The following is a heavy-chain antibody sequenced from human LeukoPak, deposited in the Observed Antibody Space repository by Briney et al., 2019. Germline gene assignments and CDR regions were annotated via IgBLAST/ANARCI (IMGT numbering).Heavy chain of an antibody. J-gene: IGHJ4*02. Sequence: GGSRRLSCAAFGFTFSSYAMHWVRQAPGKGLEYVSAISSNGGSTYYANSVKGRFTISRDNSKNTLYLQMGSLRAEDMAVYYCARANGAYEMYYFDYWGQGTLVTVSS. CDR2: ISSNGGST. CDR3: ARANGAYEMYYFDY. CDR1: GFTFSSYA. D-gene: IGHD5-24*01. V-gene: IGHV3-64*01.